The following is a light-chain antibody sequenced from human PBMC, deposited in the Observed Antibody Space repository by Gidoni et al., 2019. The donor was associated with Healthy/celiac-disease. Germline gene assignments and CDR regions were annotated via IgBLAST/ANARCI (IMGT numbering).Light chain of an antibody. J-gene: IGKJ4*01. Sequence: EIVLTRSPATLPLSPGDRATLSCRASQSVSSYLAWYQQKPGQAPRLLIDDASNRATGIPTRVSGSASGTDFTLTISSLEPEDFAVYYCQQRSNWPSLTFGGGTKVEIK. CDR2: DAS. V-gene: IGKV3-11*01. CDR1: QSVSSY. CDR3: QQRSNWPSLT.